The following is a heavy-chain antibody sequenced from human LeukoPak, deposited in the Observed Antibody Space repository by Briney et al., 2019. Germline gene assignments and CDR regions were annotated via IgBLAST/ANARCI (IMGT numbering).Heavy chain of an antibody. Sequence: NPSETLSLTCTVSGYSISSGYYWGWIRPPPGKGLEWIGSIYHSGSTYYNPSLKSRVTISVDTSKNQFSLKLSSVTAADTAVYYCARDGVAVAGLLNWGQGTLVTVSS. V-gene: IGHV4-38-2*02. CDR1: GYSISSGYY. CDR3: ARDGVAVAGLLN. CDR2: IYHSGST. D-gene: IGHD6-19*01. J-gene: IGHJ4*02.